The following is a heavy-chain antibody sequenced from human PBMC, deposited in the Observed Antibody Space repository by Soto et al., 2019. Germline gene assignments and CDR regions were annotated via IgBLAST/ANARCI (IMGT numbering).Heavy chain of an antibody. CDR3: ARDRASLYYFDY. J-gene: IGHJ4*02. V-gene: IGHV1-18*01. CDR1: GYTFASYG. Sequence: ASVKVSCKASGYTFASYGSSWVRQAPGQGLEWMGWISAYNGNTNYAQKLQGRVTMTTDTSASTAYMELSSLRSEDTAVYYCARDRASLYYFDYWGQGTLVTVSS. CDR2: ISAYNGNT. D-gene: IGHD2-15*01.